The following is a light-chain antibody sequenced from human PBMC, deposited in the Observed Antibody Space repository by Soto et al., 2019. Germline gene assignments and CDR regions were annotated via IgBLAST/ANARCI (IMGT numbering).Light chain of an antibody. CDR2: AAS. CDR3: QQLNSYPPWT. V-gene: IGKV1-9*01. CDR1: QGISSY. J-gene: IGKJ1*01. Sequence: DIQLTQSPSFLSASVGDRVTITCRASQGISSYLAWYQQKPGKAPKLLIYAASTLQSGVPSRFSGSGSGTEFTLTISSLQPEDFETYYCQQLNSYPPWTFGQGTKVEIK.